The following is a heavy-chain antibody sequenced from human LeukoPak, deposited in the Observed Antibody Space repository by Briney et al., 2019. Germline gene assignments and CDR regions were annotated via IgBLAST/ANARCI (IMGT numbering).Heavy chain of an antibody. J-gene: IGHJ4*02. CDR2: VYPGDSET. CDR1: GYGFTSYW. Sequence: GESLKISCKGSGYGFTSYWIGWVRQMPGRGLEWMGIVYPGDSETRYSPSFQGQVTISADKSINTAYLQWSSLRASDTAIYYCATTSRHFDYWGQGTLLTVSS. CDR3: ATTSRHFDY. V-gene: IGHV5-51*01. D-gene: IGHD6-6*01.